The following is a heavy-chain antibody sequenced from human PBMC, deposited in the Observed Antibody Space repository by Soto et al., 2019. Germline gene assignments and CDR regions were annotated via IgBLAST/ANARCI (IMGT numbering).Heavy chain of an antibody. Sequence: QVHLVESGGGAVQPGRSLTLSCAASGFIFSDYAMHWVRQAPGKGLEWVAVISYDGSKKYSAAFGKGPFSYSRDNSKNTLDLQIGCLRIEDTALYFCARDRAPVYFSSSMGLFDAWGQGTLVTVSS. CDR1: GFIFSDYA. CDR2: ISYDGSKK. CDR3: ARDRAPVYFSSSMGLFDA. V-gene: IGHV3-30*03. J-gene: IGHJ5*02. D-gene: IGHD6-6*01.